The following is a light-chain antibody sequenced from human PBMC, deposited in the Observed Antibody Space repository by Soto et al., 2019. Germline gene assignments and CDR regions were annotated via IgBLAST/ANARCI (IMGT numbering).Light chain of an antibody. CDR1: QTFSNSF. CDR2: GAS. CDR3: QQRSNWPSIT. J-gene: IGKJ5*01. V-gene: IGKV3D-20*02. Sequence: EIVLTQSPGTLSLSPGERATLSCRASQTFSNSFLSWFQQIPGQAPRLLIYGASMRATGIPDRFSGSGSGTDFTLTISSLEPEDFAVYYCQQRSNWPSITFGQGTRLEIK.